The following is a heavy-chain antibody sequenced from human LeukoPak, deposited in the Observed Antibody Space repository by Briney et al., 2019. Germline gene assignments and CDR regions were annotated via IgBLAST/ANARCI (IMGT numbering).Heavy chain of an antibody. Sequence: SVKVSCKASGGTFSSYAISWVRQAPGQGLEWMGGIIPIFGTANYAQKSQGRVTITADKSTSTAYMELSSLRSEDTAVYYCARRAWKNNWNDAGPDYFDYWGQGTLVTVSS. CDR1: GGTFSSYA. V-gene: IGHV1-69*06. CDR2: IIPIFGTA. D-gene: IGHD1-1*01. CDR3: ARRAWKNNWNDAGPDYFDY. J-gene: IGHJ4*02.